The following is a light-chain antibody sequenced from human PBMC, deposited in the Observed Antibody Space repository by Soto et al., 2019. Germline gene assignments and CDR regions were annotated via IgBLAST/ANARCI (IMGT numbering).Light chain of an antibody. CDR1: QSVLYSSNNKNY. V-gene: IGKV4-1*01. J-gene: IGKJ1*01. CDR3: QQYYSTPTWT. Sequence: DIVMTQSPDSLAVSLGERATINCKSSQSVLYSSNNKNYLAWYQQKPGQPPKLLIYWASTRESGVPDRFSGSGCGTDFTLTISSLKAEDVAVYYCQQYYSTPTWTFGQGTQVEIK. CDR2: WAS.